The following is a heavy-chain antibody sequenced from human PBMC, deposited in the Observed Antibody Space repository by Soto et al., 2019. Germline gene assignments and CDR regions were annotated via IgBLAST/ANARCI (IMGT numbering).Heavy chain of an antibody. D-gene: IGHD3-16*01. V-gene: IGHV1-18*01. CDR2: ISAYNGNT. Sequence: QVQLVQSGAEVNKPRASVKVSYKASGYSFTSYGISWVRQAPGQGLEWMGWISAYNGNTNYAQKLQGRVTMTRDTSTSTAYMELRSLRSDDTAVYYCARDAQGVFLHYWGQGTLVTVSS. CDR1: GYSFTSYG. J-gene: IGHJ4*02. CDR3: ARDAQGVFLHY.